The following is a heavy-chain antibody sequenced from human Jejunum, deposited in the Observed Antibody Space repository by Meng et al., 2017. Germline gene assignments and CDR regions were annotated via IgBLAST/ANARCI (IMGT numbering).Heavy chain of an antibody. V-gene: IGHV3-30*04. Sequence: GGSLRLSCAASGFIFSTYAMNWVRQAPGKGLEWVALISNDASKEYYADSVKGRFTVSRDNSKNTVYLQINSLRLQDTALYFCARGGPGEGGAIPYWGQGTLVTVSS. CDR2: ISNDASKE. J-gene: IGHJ4*02. D-gene: IGHD3-16*02. CDR1: GFIFSTYA. CDR3: ARGGPGEGGAIPY.